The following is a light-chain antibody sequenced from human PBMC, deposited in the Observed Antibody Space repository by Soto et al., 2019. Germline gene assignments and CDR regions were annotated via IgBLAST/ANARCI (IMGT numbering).Light chain of an antibody. Sequence: QSVLTQPPSVSGAPGQRVIISCTGSNSNIGAGYDVHWYQRLPGTAPKLLIYGNNNRPSGVPDRFSGSKSGTSASLAITGLQAEDEADYYCQSYDSSLTGYVVFGGGTQLTVL. CDR1: NSNIGAGYD. J-gene: IGLJ2*01. CDR3: QSYDSSLTGYVV. CDR2: GNN. V-gene: IGLV1-40*01.